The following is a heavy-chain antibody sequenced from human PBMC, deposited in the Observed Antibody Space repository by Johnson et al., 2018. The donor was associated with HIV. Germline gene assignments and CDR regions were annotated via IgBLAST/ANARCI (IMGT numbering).Heavy chain of an antibody. CDR1: GFTFSDYY. V-gene: IGHV3-11*04. CDR3: ARGMAWEDAFDI. CDR2: ISSSGTAK. D-gene: IGHD5-24*01. Sequence: QVKLVESGGGFVKPGGSLRLSCAASGFTFSDYYMNWVRQAPGKGLEWLSYISSSGTAKYYADSVKGRFTISRDNAKNSLYLQMNSLRAEDTAVFYCARGMAWEDAFDIWGQGTMVTVSS. J-gene: IGHJ3*02.